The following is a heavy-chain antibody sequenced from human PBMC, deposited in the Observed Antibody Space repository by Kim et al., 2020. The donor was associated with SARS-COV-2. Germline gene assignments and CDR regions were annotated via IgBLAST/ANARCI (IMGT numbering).Heavy chain of an antibody. J-gene: IGHJ4*02. V-gene: IGHV3-30-3*01. CDR1: GFTFSSYA. Sequence: GGSLRLSCAASGFTFSSYAMHWVRQAPGKGLEWVAVISYDGSNKYYADSVKGRFTISRDNSKNTLYLQMNSLRAEDTAVYYCARESFSNYREVDYWGQGT. D-gene: IGHD4-4*01. CDR3: ARESFSNYREVDY. CDR2: ISYDGSNK.